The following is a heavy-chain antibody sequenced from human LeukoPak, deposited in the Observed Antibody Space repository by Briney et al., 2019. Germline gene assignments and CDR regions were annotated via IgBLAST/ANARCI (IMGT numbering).Heavy chain of an antibody. Sequence: ASVKVSCKASGYTFTSYDINWVRQATGQGLEWMGWMNPNSGNTGYAQKFQGRVTMTRNTSISTAYMELSSLRSEDTAVYYCARGHHRIAALQYWGQGTLVTVSS. CDR2: MNPNSGNT. J-gene: IGHJ4*02. CDR1: GYTFTSYD. D-gene: IGHD6-13*01. V-gene: IGHV1-8*01. CDR3: ARGHHRIAALQY.